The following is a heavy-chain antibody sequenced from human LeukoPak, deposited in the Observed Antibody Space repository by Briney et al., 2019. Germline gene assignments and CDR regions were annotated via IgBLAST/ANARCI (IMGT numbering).Heavy chain of an antibody. D-gene: IGHD1-26*01. V-gene: IGHV1-18*01. Sequence: ASVKVSCKASGYTFTSYGVSWVRQAPGQGLEWMGWISAYNNNTNYAQKFQGRLTMTTDTSTSTAYMELRSLRSDDTAVYYCARDLQYSGSFLPYWGQGTLVTVSS. CDR2: ISAYNNNT. CDR3: ARDLQYSGSFLPY. CDR1: GYTFTSYG. J-gene: IGHJ4*02.